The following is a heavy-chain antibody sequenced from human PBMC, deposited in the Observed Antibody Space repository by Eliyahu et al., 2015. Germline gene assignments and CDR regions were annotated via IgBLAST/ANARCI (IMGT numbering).Heavy chain of an antibody. J-gene: IGHJ3*02. D-gene: IGHD2-2*01. V-gene: IGHV3-30-3*01. Sequence: QVQLVESGGGXVQPGRSLRLSXAASGFXFSSYAMHXVRQAPGKGLEWVAVISYDGSNKYYADSVKGRFTISRDNSKNTLYLQMNSLRAEDTAVYYCARATAPAAIYAFDIWGQGTMVTVSS. CDR3: ARATAPAAIYAFDI. CDR1: GFXFSSYA. CDR2: ISYDGSNK.